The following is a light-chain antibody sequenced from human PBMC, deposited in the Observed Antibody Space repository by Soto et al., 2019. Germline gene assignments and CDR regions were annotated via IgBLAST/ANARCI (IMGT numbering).Light chain of an antibody. CDR3: QQSSTTPWT. V-gene: IGKV1-39*01. CDR2: AAS. CDR1: QSIDRY. Sequence: IQLTQSPSSLSASVGDRVTMTCRASQSIDRYLNWYQQKPGKAPKLLISAASSLYSGVPSRFSGSGSGTEFTLTISSLQPEDFATYYCQQSSTTPWTFGQGTKVDIK. J-gene: IGKJ1*01.